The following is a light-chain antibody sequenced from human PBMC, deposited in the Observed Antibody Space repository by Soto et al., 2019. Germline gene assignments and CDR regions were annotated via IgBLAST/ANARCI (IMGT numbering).Light chain of an antibody. J-gene: IGKJ5*01. CDR1: QSISSY. V-gene: IGKV1-39*01. CDR3: QQSYDTVAIT. CDR2: VAS. Sequence: DIQVTQSPSSLSSSVADKFTITCLSSQSISSYLNWYQQKPGQAPKLLIYVASLLQSGVPSRFSGSGSGTDFTLTISGLQPEDFATYYCQQSYDTVAITFGQGTRLEIK.